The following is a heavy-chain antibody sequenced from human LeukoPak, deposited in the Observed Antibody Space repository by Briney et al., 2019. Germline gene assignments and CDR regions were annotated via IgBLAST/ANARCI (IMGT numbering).Heavy chain of an antibody. D-gene: IGHD6-6*01. CDR2: INPNTGAT. Sequence: ASVKVSCKASGYTFTGQDMHWVRQAPGQGFEWMGWINPNTGATNYAQKFQGRVTMTGDTTINTAYMEPTSLTSDDTAVYYCASYPRYSSSPPFDYWGQGTMVTVSP. CDR3: ASYPRYSSSPPFDY. V-gene: IGHV1-2*02. J-gene: IGHJ4*02. CDR1: GYTFTGQD.